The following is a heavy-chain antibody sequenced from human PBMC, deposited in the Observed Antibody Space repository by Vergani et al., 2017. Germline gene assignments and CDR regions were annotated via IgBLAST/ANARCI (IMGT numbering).Heavy chain of an antibody. CDR1: GGTFSSYA. CDR3: ASSVHYDFWSGLTGYYYYMDV. J-gene: IGHJ6*03. Sequence: QVQLVQSGAEVKKPGSSVKVSCKASGGTFSSYAISWVRQAPGQGLEWMGGIIPIFGTANYAQKFQGRVTITADKSTSTAYMELSSLRSEDTAVYYCASSVHYDFWSGLTGYYYYMDVWGKGP. CDR2: IIPIFGTA. D-gene: IGHD3-3*01. V-gene: IGHV1-69*06.